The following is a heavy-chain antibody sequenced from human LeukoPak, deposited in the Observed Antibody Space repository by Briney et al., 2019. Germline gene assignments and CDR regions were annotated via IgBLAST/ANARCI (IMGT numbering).Heavy chain of an antibody. Sequence: GGSLRLSCAASGFTFSSYGMHWVRQAPGKGLEWVAFIRYDGTDKYYADSVKGRFTISRDNSKNTLHLQMNSLRAEDTAVYYCAKEAPGGYYDSSGCPDYWGQGTLVTVSS. CDR3: AKEAPGGYYDSSGCPDY. J-gene: IGHJ4*02. CDR2: IRYDGTDK. V-gene: IGHV3-30*02. D-gene: IGHD3-22*01. CDR1: GFTFSSYG.